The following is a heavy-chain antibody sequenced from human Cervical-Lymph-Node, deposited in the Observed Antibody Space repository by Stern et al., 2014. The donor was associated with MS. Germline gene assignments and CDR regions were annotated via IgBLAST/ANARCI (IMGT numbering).Heavy chain of an antibody. J-gene: IGHJ3*02. Sequence: ESGPTLVKPTETLRLTCTFSGFSLRTNGVAVGWIRQTPGQALEVRAIIYWDGDKAYNPSLKRRLTITADASKSQVVMKMTSLDPVDTATYYCVYAPPSDFLEDAFDIWGQGTMVTISS. CDR3: VYAPPSDFLEDAFDI. V-gene: IGHV2-5*02. CDR2: IYWDGDK. CDR1: GFSLRTNGVA. D-gene: IGHD2-21*02.